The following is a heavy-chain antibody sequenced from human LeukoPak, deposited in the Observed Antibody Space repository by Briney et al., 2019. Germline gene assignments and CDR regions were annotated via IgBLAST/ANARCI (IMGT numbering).Heavy chain of an antibody. CDR1: DGSISSSSYS. V-gene: IGHV4-39*07. CDR3: ARVGEAAAPDY. J-gene: IGHJ4*02. CDR2: IYYSGST. Sequence: TSETLSLTCTVSDGSISSSSYSWAWIRQPPGKGLEWIGSIYYSGSTYYNPSLKSRVTISVDTSKNQFSLKLSSVTAADTAVYYCARVGEAAAPDYWGQGTLVTVSS. D-gene: IGHD6-13*01.